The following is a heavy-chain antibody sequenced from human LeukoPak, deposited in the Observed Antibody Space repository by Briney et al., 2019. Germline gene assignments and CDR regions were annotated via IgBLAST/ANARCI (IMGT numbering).Heavy chain of an antibody. CDR2: IYPSDSDT. D-gene: IGHD2-2*01. V-gene: IGHV5-51*01. CDR3: ARLGVVVPSANYYYYMDV. Sequence: GESLRISCKGSGFSFTNYWIAWVRQMPGKGLEWMGIIYPSDSDTRYSPSFQDQVTISADKSINTAYLQWSSLKASDTAMYYCARLGVVVPSANYYYYMDVWGKGTPATVSS. CDR1: GFSFTNYW. J-gene: IGHJ6*03.